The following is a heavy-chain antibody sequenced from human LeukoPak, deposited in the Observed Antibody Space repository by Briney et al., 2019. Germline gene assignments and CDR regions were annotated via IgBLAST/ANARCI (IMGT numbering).Heavy chain of an antibody. J-gene: IGHJ5*02. CDR3: ARGVVRFDP. CDR2: IYHSGST. V-gene: IGHV4-38-2*02. Sequence: SETLSLTCTVSGYSISSGYYWGWIRQPPGKGLEWIGSIYHSGSTYYNPSLKSRVTISVDTSKNQFSLKLSSVTAADTAVYYCARGVVRFDPWGQGTLVTVSS. D-gene: IGHD2-21*01. CDR1: GYSISSGYY.